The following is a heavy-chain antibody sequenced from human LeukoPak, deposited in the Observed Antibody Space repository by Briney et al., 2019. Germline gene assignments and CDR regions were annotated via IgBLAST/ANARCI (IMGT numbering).Heavy chain of an antibody. Sequence: PGGSLRLSCAASGFTFSDYYMSWIRQAPGKGLEWVSYISSSSSYTNYADSVKGRFTISRDNAKNSLYLQMNSLRAEDTAVYYCARGVRYGALDIWGQGTMVTVSS. J-gene: IGHJ3*02. CDR3: ARGVRYGALDI. V-gene: IGHV3-11*06. CDR2: ISSSSSYT. CDR1: GFTFSDYY. D-gene: IGHD5-18*01.